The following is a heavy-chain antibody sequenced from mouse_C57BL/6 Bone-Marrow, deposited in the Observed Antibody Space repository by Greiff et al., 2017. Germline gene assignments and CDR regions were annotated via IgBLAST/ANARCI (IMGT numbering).Heavy chain of an antibody. J-gene: IGHJ3*01. CDR1: GYTFTSSG. CDR3: AIYYGYDAAWFAY. V-gene: IGHV1-81*01. CDR2: IYPRSGNT. Sequence: VQLQQSGAELARPGASVKLSCKASGYTFTSSGISWVKQRTGQGLEWIGEIYPRSGNTYYNEKFKGKATLTADKSSSTAYMELRSLTSEDSAVYFCAIYYGYDAAWFAYWGQGTLVTVSA. D-gene: IGHD2-2*01.